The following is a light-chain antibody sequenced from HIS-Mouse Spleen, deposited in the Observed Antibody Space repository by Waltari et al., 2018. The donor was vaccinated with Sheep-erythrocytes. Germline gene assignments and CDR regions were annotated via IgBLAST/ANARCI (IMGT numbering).Light chain of an antibody. CDR2: GAS. CDR1: QSVSSN. V-gene: IGKV3-15*01. CDR3: QQYNNWPET. J-gene: IGKJ1*01. Sequence: IVMTQSPATLFVSPGERATLPCRASQSVSSNLAWYQQKPGKAPRLLIYGASTRATGIPARFSGSGSGTEFTLTISSMQSEDFAVYYCQQYNNWPETFGQGTKVEIK.